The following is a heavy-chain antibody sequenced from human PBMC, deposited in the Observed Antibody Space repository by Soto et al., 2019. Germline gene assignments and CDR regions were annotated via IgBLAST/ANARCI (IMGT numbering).Heavy chain of an antibody. CDR3: AGEDY. CDR1: GGTFSTFA. CDR2: IFPICGTA. V-gene: IGHV1-69*06. J-gene: IGHJ4*02. Sequence: QVQLVQSGAEVKKAGSSVMVSCKASGGTFSTFAINWVRQAPGQGLEWLGGIFPICGTANYAQKFQGRVTITADRSTSTAYMELTSLTSEDTAVYYCAGEDYWGQGTLVTVSA.